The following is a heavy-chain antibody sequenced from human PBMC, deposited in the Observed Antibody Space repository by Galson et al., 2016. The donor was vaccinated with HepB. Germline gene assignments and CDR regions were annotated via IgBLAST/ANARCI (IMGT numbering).Heavy chain of an antibody. V-gene: IGHV3-30*03. CDR1: GLTLSSYG. J-gene: IGHJ4*02. Sequence: SLRLSCAASGLTLSSYGMHWVRRAPGKGLEWVALISYDASNKYYADSVKGRFTISRDNSKSTLYLHMNSLRTEDTAVYYCARDDYSGGRGSPDYWGQGTLVTVSS. D-gene: IGHD4/OR15-4a*01. CDR2: ISYDASNK. CDR3: ARDDYSGGRGSPDY.